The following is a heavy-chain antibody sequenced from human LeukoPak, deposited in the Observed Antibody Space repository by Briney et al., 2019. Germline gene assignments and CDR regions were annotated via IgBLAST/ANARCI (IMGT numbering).Heavy chain of an antibody. Sequence: GGSLRLSCAASGFTVSSNYMSWVRQAPGKGLEWVAVISYDGSNKYYADSVKGRFTISRDNSKNTLYLQMNSLRAEDTAVYYCAREKSGYYYGMDVWGQGTTVTVSS. D-gene: IGHD3-10*01. V-gene: IGHV3-30-3*01. J-gene: IGHJ6*02. CDR3: AREKSGYYYGMDV. CDR1: GFTVSSNY. CDR2: ISYDGSNK.